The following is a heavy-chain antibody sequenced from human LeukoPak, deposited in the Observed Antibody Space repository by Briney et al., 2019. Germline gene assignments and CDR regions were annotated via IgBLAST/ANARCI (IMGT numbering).Heavy chain of an antibody. D-gene: IGHD2-15*01. V-gene: IGHV3-21*01. J-gene: IGHJ5*02. Sequence: GGSLRLSCAASGFTFSSYSMNWVRQAPGKGLEWVSSISSSSYIYYADSVMGRFTISRDNAKNSLYLQMNSLRAEDTAVYYCARDYGPEDIVVVVAAKRFDPWGQGTLVTVSS. CDR3: ARDYGPEDIVVVVAAKRFDP. CDR2: ISSSSYI. CDR1: GFTFSSYS.